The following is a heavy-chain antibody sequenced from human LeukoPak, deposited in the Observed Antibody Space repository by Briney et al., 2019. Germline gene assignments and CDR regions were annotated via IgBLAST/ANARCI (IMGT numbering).Heavy chain of an antibody. D-gene: IGHD1-26*01. J-gene: IGHJ4*02. CDR3: ARGGGIYGLWNY. V-gene: IGHV3-74*03. CDR2: IYSDGSSY. CDR1: GFTFSSYW. Sequence: GGSLRLSCAASGFTFSSYWMHWVRQAPGKGLVWVSRIYSDGSSYTADSVKGRFTISRDNAKDTLYLQMNSLRVEDTAVYYCARGGGIYGLWNYWGQGTLVTVSS.